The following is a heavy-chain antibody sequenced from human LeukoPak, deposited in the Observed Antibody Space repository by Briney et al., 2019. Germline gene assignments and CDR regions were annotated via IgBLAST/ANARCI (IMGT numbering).Heavy chain of an antibody. D-gene: IGHD1-1*01. CDR1: GGTFSSYA. V-gene: IGHV1-69*13. CDR3: ARDTDNWNDGNWFDP. J-gene: IGHJ5*02. CDR2: IIPIFGTA. Sequence: SVKVSCKASGGTFSSYAISWVRQAPGQGLEWMGGIIPIFGTANYAQKFQGRVTITADESTSTAYMELSSLRSEDTAEYYCARDTDNWNDGNWFDPWGQGTLVTVSS.